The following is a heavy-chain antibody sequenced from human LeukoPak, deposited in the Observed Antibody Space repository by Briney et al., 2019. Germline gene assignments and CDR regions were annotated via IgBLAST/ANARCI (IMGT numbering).Heavy chain of an antibody. CDR3: ATDFTRPTNSEWLGY. Sequence: ASVKVSCKVSGYTLTELSMHWVRQAPGKGLEWMGGFDPEDGETIYAQKFQGRVTMTEDTSTDTACMELSSLRSEDTAVYYCATDFTRPTNSEWLGYWGQGTLVTVSS. J-gene: IGHJ4*02. D-gene: IGHD3-3*01. CDR2: FDPEDGET. V-gene: IGHV1-24*01. CDR1: GYTLTELS.